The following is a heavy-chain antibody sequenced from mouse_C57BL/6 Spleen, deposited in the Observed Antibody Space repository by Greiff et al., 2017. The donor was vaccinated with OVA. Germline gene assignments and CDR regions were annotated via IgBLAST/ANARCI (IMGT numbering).Heavy chain of an antibody. CDR2: IDPETGGT. CDR3: TRSRWLLLYFDY. D-gene: IGHD2-3*01. V-gene: IGHV1-15*01. CDR1: GYTFTDYE. Sequence: VKLQESGAELVRPGASVTLSCKASGYTFTDYEMHWVKQTPVHGLEWIGAIDPETGGTAYNQKFKGKAILTADKSSSTAYMELRSLTSEDSAVYYCTRSRWLLLYFDYWGQGTTLTVSS. J-gene: IGHJ2*01.